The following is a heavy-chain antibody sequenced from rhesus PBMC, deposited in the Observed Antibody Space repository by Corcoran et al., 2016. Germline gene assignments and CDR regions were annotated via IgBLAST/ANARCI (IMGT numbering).Heavy chain of an antibody. CDR3: AKLKDTGY. J-gene: IGHJ4*01. CDR1: GFAFRGYG. CDR2: INSGGGST. Sequence: EVQLVETGGGLVQPGGSRKLSCAASGFAFRGYGMSWVRQAPGKGLEWVSAINSGGGSTYYADSVKGRFTISRDNSKNTLSLQMNSLRAEDTAVYYCAKLKDTGYWGQGVLVTVSS. V-gene: IGHV3S5*01. D-gene: IGHD2-33*01.